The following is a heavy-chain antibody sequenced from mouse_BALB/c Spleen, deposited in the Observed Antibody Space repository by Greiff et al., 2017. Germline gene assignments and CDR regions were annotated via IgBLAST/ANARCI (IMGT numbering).Heavy chain of an antibody. D-gene: IGHD2-1*01. Sequence: QVQLQQSGAELVRPGTSVKVSCKASGYAFTNYLIEWVKQRPGQGLEWIGVINPGSGGTNYNEKFKGKATLTADKSSSTAYMQLSSLTSDDSAVYFRARDGNYFAYWGQGTLVTVSA. CDR3: ARDGNYFAY. J-gene: IGHJ3*01. V-gene: IGHV1-54*01. CDR2: INPGSGGT. CDR1: GYAFTNYL.